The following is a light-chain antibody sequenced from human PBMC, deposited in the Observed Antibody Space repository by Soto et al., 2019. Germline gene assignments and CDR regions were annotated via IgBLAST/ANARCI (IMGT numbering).Light chain of an antibody. V-gene: IGKV3-20*01. J-gene: IGKJ3*01. Sequence: EIVLTQSPGTLSLSPGERATLSCRASQSVSSTYLGWYQQKPGQAPRLLISGASNRATGIPDRFSGSGSGTDFSLIISRLAPEDFAVYYCQQFGTIPFTFGPGTKVDV. CDR1: QSVSSTY. CDR2: GAS. CDR3: QQFGTIPFT.